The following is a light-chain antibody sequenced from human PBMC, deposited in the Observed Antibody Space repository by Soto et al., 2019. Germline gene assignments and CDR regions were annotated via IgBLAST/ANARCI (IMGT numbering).Light chain of an antibody. Sequence: QSVLTQPPSVSGAPGQRVTISCTGSSSNIGAGYDVHWYQQLPGTAPKLLIYENNKRPSGIPDRFSGSKSGTSATLGITGLQTGDEADYYCGTWDSSLIAAGVFGTGTKVTVL. J-gene: IGLJ1*01. V-gene: IGLV1-51*02. CDR2: ENN. CDR3: GTWDSSLIAAGV. CDR1: SSNIGAGYD.